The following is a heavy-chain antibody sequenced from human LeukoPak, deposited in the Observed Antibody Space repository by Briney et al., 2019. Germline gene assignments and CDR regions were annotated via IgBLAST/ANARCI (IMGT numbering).Heavy chain of an antibody. Sequence: GGSLRLSCAASGFSFNRYSMNWVRKAPGKGLEWVSSISSSSSYIYYSDSVKGRFTISRDNAKNSLYLQMNSLRAEDTAVYYCARDSRVLRFLEWLGYFDYWGQGTLVTVSS. D-gene: IGHD3-3*01. CDR2: ISSSSSYI. CDR1: GFSFNRYS. CDR3: ARDSRVLRFLEWLGYFDY. V-gene: IGHV3-21*01. J-gene: IGHJ4*02.